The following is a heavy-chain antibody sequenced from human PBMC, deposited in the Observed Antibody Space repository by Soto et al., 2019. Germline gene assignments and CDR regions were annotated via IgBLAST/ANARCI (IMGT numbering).Heavy chain of an antibody. D-gene: IGHD3-10*01. CDR2: IGAYNGDT. V-gene: IGHV1-18*01. J-gene: IGHJ3*02. Sequence: QVQLVQSGAEVKNPGASVKVSCKASGYSFSSYGISWVRQAPGQGLEWVGWIGAYNGDTNYAQKLQGRVTLTTDTATSTAYMELTSLRSDDTTMYYCARDRGYRPDTFDIWGQGTMVIVNS. CDR1: GYSFSSYG. CDR3: ARDRGYRPDTFDI.